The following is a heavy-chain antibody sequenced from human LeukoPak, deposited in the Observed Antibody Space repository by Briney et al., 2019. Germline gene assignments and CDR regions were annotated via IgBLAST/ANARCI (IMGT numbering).Heavy chain of an antibody. CDR1: GYTFTGYY. V-gene: IGHV1-2*02. J-gene: IGHJ4*02. D-gene: IGHD6-13*01. CDR3: ARACESSSILGPGR. CDR2: INPNSGGT. Sequence: ASVKVSCKASGYTFTGYYMHWVRQAPGQGLEWMGWINPNSGGTNYAQKFQGRVTMTRDTSISTAYMELSRLRSDDTAVYYCARACESSSILGPGRWGQGTLVTVSS.